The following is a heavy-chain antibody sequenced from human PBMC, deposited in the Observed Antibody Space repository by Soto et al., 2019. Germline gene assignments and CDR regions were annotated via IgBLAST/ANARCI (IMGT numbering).Heavy chain of an antibody. D-gene: IGHD5-12*01. CDR1: GFTFSSYA. Sequence: GGSLRLSCAASGFTFSSYAMSWVRQAPGKGLEWVSAISGSGGSTYYADSVKGRFTISRDNSKNTLYLQMNSLRAEDTAVYYCAKDLLTGGYSGYDNYYYYYMDVWGKGTTVTVSS. CDR2: ISGSGGST. V-gene: IGHV3-23*01. J-gene: IGHJ6*03. CDR3: AKDLLTGGYSGYDNYYYYYMDV.